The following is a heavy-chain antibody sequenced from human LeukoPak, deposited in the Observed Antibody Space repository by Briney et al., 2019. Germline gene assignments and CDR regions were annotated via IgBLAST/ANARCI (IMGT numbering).Heavy chain of an antibody. J-gene: IGHJ4*02. CDR2: ISSSSSYI. D-gene: IGHD4-23*01. Sequence: GGSLRLSCAASGFTFSTYSMNWVRQAPGKGLEWVSSISSSSSYIYYADSVKGRFTISRDNSKNTLYLQMNSLRAEDTAVYYCARDPTVVTNLDYWGQGTLVTVSS. V-gene: IGHV3-21*01. CDR1: GFTFSTYS. CDR3: ARDPTVVTNLDY.